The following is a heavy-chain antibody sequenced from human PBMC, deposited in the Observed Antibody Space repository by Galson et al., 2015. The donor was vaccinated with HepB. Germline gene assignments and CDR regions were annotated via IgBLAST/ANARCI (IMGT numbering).Heavy chain of an antibody. CDR1: GFTFATYA. Sequence: SLRLACAASGFTFATYAMSGVRQAPGKGLEWVSSIRGTDDQTHYADSVKGRFTISRDSSKTTLYLQMNSLRAEDTAVYYCAKRDAANIALTGPGLLDYWGQGTLVTVSS. CDR2: IRGTDDQT. CDR3: AKRDAANIALTGPGLLDY. J-gene: IGHJ4*02. D-gene: IGHD6-19*01. V-gene: IGHV3-23*01.